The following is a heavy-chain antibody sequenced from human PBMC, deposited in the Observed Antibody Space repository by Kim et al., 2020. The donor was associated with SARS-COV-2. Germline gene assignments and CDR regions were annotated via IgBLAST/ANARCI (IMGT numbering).Heavy chain of an antibody. CDR1: GFTFSSYA. CDR3: ANRCSSTSCQSGGY. J-gene: IGHJ4*02. D-gene: IGHD2-2*01. CDR2: ISGSGGST. V-gene: IGHV3-23*01. Sequence: GGSLRLSCAASGFTFSSYAMSWVRQAPGKGLEWVSAISGSGGSTYYADSVKGRFTISRDNSKNTLYLQMNSLRAEDTAVYYCANRCSSTSCQSGGYWGQGTLVTVSS.